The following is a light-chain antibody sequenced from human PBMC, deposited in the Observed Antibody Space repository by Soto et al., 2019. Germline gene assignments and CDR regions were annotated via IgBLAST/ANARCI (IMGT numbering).Light chain of an antibody. J-gene: IGLJ1*01. Sequence: QSALTQPRSVSGSPGHSVTISCTGTSSDVGGYNYVSWYQQHPGKAPKLMIYDVSKRPSGVPDRFSGSKSGNTASLTISGLQAEDEADYYFCSYAGSYTFVFGTGTKLTVL. CDR2: DVS. CDR1: SSDVGGYNY. V-gene: IGLV2-11*01. CDR3: CSYAGSYTFV.